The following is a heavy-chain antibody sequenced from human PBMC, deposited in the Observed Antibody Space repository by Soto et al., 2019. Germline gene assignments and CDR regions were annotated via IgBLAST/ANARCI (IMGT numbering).Heavy chain of an antibody. J-gene: IGHJ4*02. CDR2: IYFRGTT. CDR3: ARMNYYDTSGYPFDY. CDR1: GGSISSYY. Sequence: SETLSLTCTVSGGSISSYYWSWIRQPPGKGLEWIGYIYFRGTTNYNPSLKSRVTMSADTSKNQFSLKLNSVTAADTAVYYCARMNYYDTSGYPFDYWGQGMMVTASS. V-gene: IGHV4-59*01. D-gene: IGHD3-22*01.